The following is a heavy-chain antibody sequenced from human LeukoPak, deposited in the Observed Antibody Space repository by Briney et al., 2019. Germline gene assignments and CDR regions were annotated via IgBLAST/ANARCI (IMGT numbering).Heavy chain of an antibody. J-gene: IGHJ6*02. D-gene: IGHD1/OR15-1a*01. CDR3: ARTRTSLAWYVPYYYYGMDV. CDR2: IYNDGST. CDR1: GLTVSSSY. Sequence: GGSLRLSCAASGLTVSSSYMSWVRQAPGKGLEWVSIIYNDGSTYYADSMKGRFTISRDNSKNTLYLQVNSLRAEDTAMYYCARTRTSLAWYVPYYYYGMDVWGQGTTVTVSS. V-gene: IGHV3-53*01.